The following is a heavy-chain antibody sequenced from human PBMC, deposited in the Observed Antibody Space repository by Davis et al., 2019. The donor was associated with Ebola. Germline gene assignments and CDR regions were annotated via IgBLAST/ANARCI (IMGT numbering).Heavy chain of an antibody. J-gene: IGHJ4*02. V-gene: IGHV1-2*06. CDR2: INPYSGGT. CDR1: AYCFTGYY. Sequence: ASVQDSCKASAYCFTGYYIHWVRQAPGQGLACMGRINPYSGGTSYAQKFPGRVTMTRDTSISTAYMELGRLRSDDTAVFYCARLSFGEVGFDYWGQGTLVTVSS. CDR3: ARLSFGEVGFDY. D-gene: IGHD3-10*01.